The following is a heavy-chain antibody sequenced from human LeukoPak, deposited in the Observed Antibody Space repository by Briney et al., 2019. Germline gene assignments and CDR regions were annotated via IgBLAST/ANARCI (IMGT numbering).Heavy chain of an antibody. Sequence: ASVKVSCKASGYTFTSYDINWVRQATGQGLEWMGWINPNSGGTNYAQKFQGRVTMTRDTSISTAYMELSKLRSDDTAVYYCARDGAYDILTGYYGYYYYYMDVWGKGTTVTISS. CDR2: INPNSGGT. D-gene: IGHD3-9*01. CDR3: ARDGAYDILTGYYGYYYYYMDV. V-gene: IGHV1-2*02. CDR1: GYTFTSYD. J-gene: IGHJ6*03.